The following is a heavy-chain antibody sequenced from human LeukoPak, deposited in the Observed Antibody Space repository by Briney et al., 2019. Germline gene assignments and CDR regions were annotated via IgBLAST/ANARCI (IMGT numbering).Heavy chain of an antibody. CDR1: GFTSNTYS. CDR2: IDSSGGYM. Sequence: GGSLRLSCEASGFTSNTYSMNWARQAPGKGLEWVSSIDSSGGYMFYADSVKGRFIISRDNAKDSLYLQMNSLRVEDTAVYYCLRGDRRDYWGQGTLVTVSS. CDR3: LRGDRRDY. V-gene: IGHV3-21*06. J-gene: IGHJ4*02.